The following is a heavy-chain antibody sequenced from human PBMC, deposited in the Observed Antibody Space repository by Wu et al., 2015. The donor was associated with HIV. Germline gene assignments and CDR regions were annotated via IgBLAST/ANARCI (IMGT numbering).Heavy chain of an antibody. J-gene: IGHJ4*02. D-gene: IGHD2-8*01. CDR3: ARLQSLHGLYSNADY. V-gene: IGHV1-2*02. CDR2: INPNRGGT. Sequence: QVQLVQSGAEVKKPGASVKVSCKASGYTFTGYYMHWVRQAPGQGLEWMGWINPNRGGTKYAQKFQGRVTMTRDTAVNTAYMELSSLTSDDTAVYYCARLQSLHGLYSNADYWGQGTQVTVSS. CDR1: GYTFTGYY.